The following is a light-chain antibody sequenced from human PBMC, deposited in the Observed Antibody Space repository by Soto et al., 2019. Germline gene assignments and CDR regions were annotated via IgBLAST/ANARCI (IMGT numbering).Light chain of an antibody. CDR1: SSDVGAYNY. Sequence: QSALTQPASVSGSPGQSITISCTGTSSDVGAYNYVSWYQQYPGKAPKLIIYDVNNGPSGVSDRFSGSKSGDTASLTISGLQAEDEADYYCSSYTSPGTRVFGGGTKLTVL. J-gene: IGLJ3*02. CDR3: SSYTSPGTRV. V-gene: IGLV2-14*03. CDR2: DVN.